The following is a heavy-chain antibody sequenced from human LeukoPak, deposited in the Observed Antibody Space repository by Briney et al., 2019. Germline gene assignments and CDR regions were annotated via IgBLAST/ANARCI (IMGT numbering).Heavy chain of an antibody. CDR2: INTNTGNP. CDR1: GYTFTSYA. Sequence: VSVKVSCKASGYTFTSYAMNWVRQAPGQGLEWMGWINTNTGNPTYAQGFTGRFVFSLDTSVSTAYLQISSLKAEDTAVYYCARDAPAPAPYGMDVWGQGTTVTVSS. J-gene: IGHJ6*02. V-gene: IGHV7-4-1*02. CDR3: ARDAPAPAPYGMDV.